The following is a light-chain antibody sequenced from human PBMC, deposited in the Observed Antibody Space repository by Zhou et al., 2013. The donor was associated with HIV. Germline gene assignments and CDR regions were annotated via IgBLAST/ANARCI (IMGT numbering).Light chain of an antibody. CDR3: QQSYNAPLS. Sequence: IQLTQSPSSLSASVGDRVTLTCRASQDISSYLAWYQQKPGKVPKVLIYGASTLQGGVPSRFSGSGSGTDFTLTISSLQPEDFATYYCQQSYNAPLSFAGGTKVEIK. CDR2: GAS. CDR1: QDISSY. V-gene: IGKV1-9*01. J-gene: IGKJ4*01.